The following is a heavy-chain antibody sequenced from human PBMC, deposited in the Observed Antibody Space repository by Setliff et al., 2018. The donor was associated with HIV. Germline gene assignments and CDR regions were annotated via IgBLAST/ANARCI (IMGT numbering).Heavy chain of an antibody. J-gene: IGHJ4*02. V-gene: IGHV4-59*08. D-gene: IGHD3-10*01. Sequence: PSETLSLTCTVSGVSISNYYWSWIRQPPGKGLEWIGYMYYSGNTNYNPSLKSRVTISVDPSKNQILLRLSSVTAADTAVYYCARLSGGMVSNYWGQGTLVTVSS. CDR1: GVSISNYY. CDR2: MYYSGNT. CDR3: ARLSGGMVSNY.